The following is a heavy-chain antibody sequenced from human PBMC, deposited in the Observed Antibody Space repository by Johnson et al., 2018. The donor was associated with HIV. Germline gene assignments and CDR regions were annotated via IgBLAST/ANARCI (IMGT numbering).Heavy chain of an antibody. CDR1: QFTFSSYY. V-gene: IGHV3-25*05. D-gene: IGHD2-15*01. CDR2: VNPNGGNT. CDR3: ARDGGSPTLVWDDAFDI. J-gene: IGHJ3*02. Sequence: VQLVESGGGLAKPAWSPRLSCAASQFTFSSYYMNCVRQAPGNGLELVGQVNPNGGNTYLIDSGKDRFNTSRDNAKNTLYLQMNSLRAEDTAVYYCARDGGSPTLVWDDAFDIWGQGTMVTVSS.